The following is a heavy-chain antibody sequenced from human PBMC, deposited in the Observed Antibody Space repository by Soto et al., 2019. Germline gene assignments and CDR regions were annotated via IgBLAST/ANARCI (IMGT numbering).Heavy chain of an antibody. J-gene: IGHJ4*02. CDR2: ISYDGSNK. CDR3: ARGWGIAVFDY. Sequence: QVQLVESGGGVVQPGRSLRLSCAASGFTFSSYTMHWVRQAPGKGLEWVAVISYDGSNKYYADSVKGRFTISRDNAKNTLYLQMNNLRAEDTAVYYCARGWGIAVFDYWGQGTLVTVSS. V-gene: IGHV3-30*04. CDR1: GFTFSSYT. D-gene: IGHD6-19*01.